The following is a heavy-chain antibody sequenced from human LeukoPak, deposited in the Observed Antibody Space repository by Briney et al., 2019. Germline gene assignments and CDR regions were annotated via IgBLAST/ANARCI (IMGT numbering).Heavy chain of an antibody. J-gene: IGHJ3*02. V-gene: IGHV1-2*06. CDR3: ARDVSGISSATDTFDM. CDR2: INPNSGDT. CDR1: GYTLTAYY. D-gene: IGHD1-14*01. Sequence: ASVKVSCKASGYTLTAYYMHWVRQAPGQGLEWVGRINPNSGDTNYAQKFQGRVTMTRDTSISTVYMELTGLRSDDTAVYYCARDVSGISSATDTFDMWGQGTVVTVSS.